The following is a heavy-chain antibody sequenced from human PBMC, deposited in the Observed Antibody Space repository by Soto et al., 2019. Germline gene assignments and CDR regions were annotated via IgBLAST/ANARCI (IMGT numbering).Heavy chain of an antibody. CDR2: IYYSGST. CDR3: ARGGRGYSYATRWFDP. D-gene: IGHD5-18*01. V-gene: IGHV4-59*01. Sequence: PLETLSLTCTVSGGSISSYYWSWIRQPPGKGLEWIGYIYYSGSTNYNPSLKSRVTISVDTSKSQFSLKLSSVTAADTAVYYCARGGRGYSYATRWFDPWGQGTLVTVSS. J-gene: IGHJ5*02. CDR1: GGSISSYY.